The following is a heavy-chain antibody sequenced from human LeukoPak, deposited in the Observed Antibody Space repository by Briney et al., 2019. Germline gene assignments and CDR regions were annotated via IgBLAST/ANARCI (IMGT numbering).Heavy chain of an antibody. J-gene: IGHJ4*02. Sequence: SETLSLTCTVSGDSISTSNSYWGWIRQPPGKGLEWIGSIYHSGSTYYNPSLKSRVTISVDTSKNQFSLKLSSVTAADTAVYYCARDLGYYDSSGYYPGGSYYFDYWGQGTLVTVSS. CDR1: GDSISTSNSY. CDR2: IYHSGST. CDR3: ARDLGYYDSSGYYPGGSYYFDY. V-gene: IGHV4-39*07. D-gene: IGHD3-22*01.